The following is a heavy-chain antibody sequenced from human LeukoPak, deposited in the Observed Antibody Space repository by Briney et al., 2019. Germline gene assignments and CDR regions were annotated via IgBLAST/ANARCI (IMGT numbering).Heavy chain of an antibody. J-gene: IGHJ4*02. V-gene: IGHV1-69*05. CDR3: ARDYGWSSWYEKEAPYYFDY. Sequence: GASVKVSCKASGGTFSSYAISWVRQAPGQGLEWMGRIIPIFGTANYAQKFQGRVTITTDESTSTAYTELSSLRSEDTAVYYCARDYGWSSWYEKEAPYYFDYWGQGTLVTVSS. D-gene: IGHD6-13*01. CDR1: GGTFSSYA. CDR2: IIPIFGTA.